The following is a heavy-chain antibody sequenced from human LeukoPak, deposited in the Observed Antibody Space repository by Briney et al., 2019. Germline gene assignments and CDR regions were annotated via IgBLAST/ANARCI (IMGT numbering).Heavy chain of an antibody. D-gene: IGHD3-10*01. CDR2: ISSSSSYI. Sequence: GGSLRLSCAASGFTFSSYSMNWVRQAPGKGLEWVSSISSSSSYIYYADSVKGRFTIFRDNAKNSLYLQMNSLRAEDTAVYYCASAKYGSGSYYDYWGQGTLATVSS. CDR3: ASAKYGSGSYYDY. V-gene: IGHV3-21*01. CDR1: GFTFSSYS. J-gene: IGHJ4*02.